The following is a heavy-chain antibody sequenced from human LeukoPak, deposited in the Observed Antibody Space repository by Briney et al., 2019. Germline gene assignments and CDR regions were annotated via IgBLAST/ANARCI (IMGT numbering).Heavy chain of an antibody. CDR3: ATDRNSGKYYDY. CDR1: GLRFRDYG. Sequence: GGSLRLSCVVSGLRFRDYGMHWVRQAPGKGLEWVAVIYYDGSNQYYADSVKGRFTVSRDNAKNTLYLQMDSLRAEDTAVYYCATDRNSGKYYDYWGQGTLVTVSS. CDR2: IYYDGSNQ. V-gene: IGHV3-33*01. J-gene: IGHJ4*02. D-gene: IGHD1-26*01.